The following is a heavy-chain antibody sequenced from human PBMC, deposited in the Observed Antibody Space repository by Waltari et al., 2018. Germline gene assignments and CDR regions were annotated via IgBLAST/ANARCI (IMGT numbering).Heavy chain of an antibody. CDR3: ARVGRGGIAARRGGLLDY. CDR2: IYHSGST. V-gene: IGHV4-4*02. CDR1: GGSISSSNC. D-gene: IGHD6-6*01. Sequence: QVQLQESGPGLVKPSGTLSLTCAVSGGSISSSNCGSWGRQPPGKGLEWIGEIYHSGSTNYNPSLKSRVTISVDKSKNQFSLKLSSVTAADTAVYYCARVGRGGIAARRGGLLDYWGQGTLVTVSS. J-gene: IGHJ4*02.